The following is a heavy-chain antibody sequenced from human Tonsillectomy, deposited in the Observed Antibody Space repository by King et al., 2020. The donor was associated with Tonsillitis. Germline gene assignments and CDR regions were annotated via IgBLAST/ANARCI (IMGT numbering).Heavy chain of an antibody. CDR2: IYYTGGT. J-gene: IGHJ4*02. Sequence: QLQESGPGLVKPSETLSLTCTVSGGSISSNSYYWGWIRQPPGKGLEWIGNIYYTGGTYYNSSLKSRVTISVDTSKNQFSLKLTSVTAADTAIYYCVRHVRLVLSPRTVGPPHYWGQGTLVTVSS. CDR1: GGSISSNSYY. CDR3: VRHVRLVLSPRTVGPPHY. D-gene: IGHD2-21*01. V-gene: IGHV4-39*01.